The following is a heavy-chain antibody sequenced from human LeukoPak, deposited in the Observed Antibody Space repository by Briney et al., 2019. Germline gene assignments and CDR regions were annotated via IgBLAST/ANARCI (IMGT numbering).Heavy chain of an antibody. V-gene: IGHV1-2*02. Sequence: ASVKVSCKASGYTFTGYYMHWVRQAPGQGLEWMGWINPNSGGTNYAQKFQGRVTMTRDTSISTAYMELSRLRSDDTAVYYCARDGGPWVDGFTTHSPLCYMDVWGKGTTVTVSS. D-gene: IGHD3-10*01. CDR1: GYTFTGYY. CDR3: ARDGGPWVDGFTTHSPLCYMDV. J-gene: IGHJ6*03. CDR2: INPNSGGT.